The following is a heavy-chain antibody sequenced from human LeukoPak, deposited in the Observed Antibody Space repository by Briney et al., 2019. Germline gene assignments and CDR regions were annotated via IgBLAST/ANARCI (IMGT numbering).Heavy chain of an antibody. D-gene: IGHD1-26*01. CDR1: GFTFSSYG. V-gene: IGHV3-33*01. CDR3: ARGRDLLSY. Sequence: GRSLRLSCAASGFTFSSYGMHWVRQAPGKGLEWVAVVCYDGSNKYYADSVKGRFTISRDNSKNTLYLQMNSLRAEDTAVYYCARGRDLLSYWGQGTLVTVSS. CDR2: VCYDGSNK. J-gene: IGHJ4*02.